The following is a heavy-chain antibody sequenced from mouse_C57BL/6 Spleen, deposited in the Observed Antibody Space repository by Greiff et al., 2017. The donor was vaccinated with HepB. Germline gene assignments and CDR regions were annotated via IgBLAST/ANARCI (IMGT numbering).Heavy chain of an antibody. V-gene: IGHV1-82*01. CDR1: GYAFSSSW. CDR2: IYPGDGDT. CDR3: ASYYGSSYYFDY. D-gene: IGHD1-1*01. J-gene: IGHJ2*01. Sequence: VQLQQSGPELVKPGASVKISCKASGYAFSSSWMNWVKQRPGKGLEWIGRIYPGDGDTNYNRKFKGKATLTADKSSSTAYMQLSSLTSEDSAVYFCASYYGSSYYFDYWGQGTTLTVSS.